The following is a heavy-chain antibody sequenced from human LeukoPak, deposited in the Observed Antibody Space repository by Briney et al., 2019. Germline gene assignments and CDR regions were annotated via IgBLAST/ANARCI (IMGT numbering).Heavy chain of an antibody. D-gene: IGHD5-24*01. J-gene: IGHJ6*04. V-gene: IGHV3-30*03. CDR1: GFTFSSYG. CDR3: ARDWQFILPMDV. CDR2: ISYDGSNK. Sequence: PGGSLRLSCAASGFTFSSYGMHWVRQAPGKGLEWVAVISYDGSNKYYADSVKGRFTISRDNSKNTLYLQMNGLRTDDTAVYYCARDWQFILPMDVWGKGTTVTVSS.